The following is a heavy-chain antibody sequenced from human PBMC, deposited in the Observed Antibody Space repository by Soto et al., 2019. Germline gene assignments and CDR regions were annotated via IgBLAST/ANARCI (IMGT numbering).Heavy chain of an antibody. CDR3: ARDLEFRDGNISHLDY. CDR1: GGTFRNHV. Sequence: SVKVSCKASGGTFRNHVFNWVRQAPGQGLEWMGGIIPIIGTPNYAQKFQGRVTITADASTSTVYLEVSSLRSQDTAVYYCARDLEFRDGNISHLDYWGQGTRATVS. J-gene: IGHJ4*02. D-gene: IGHD3-10*01. CDR2: IIPIIGTP. V-gene: IGHV1-69*13.